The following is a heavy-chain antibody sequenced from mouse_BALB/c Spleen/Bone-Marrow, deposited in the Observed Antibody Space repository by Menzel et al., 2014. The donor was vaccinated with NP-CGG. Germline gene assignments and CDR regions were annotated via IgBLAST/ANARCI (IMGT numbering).Heavy chain of an antibody. Sequence: EVNVVESGGGLVKPGGSLKLSCTASGFSFNSYGMSWVRQTPEKRLEWVATITNGGNYTYYPDSGKGRFTISRDNVKNNLYLQMRSLRSEDTALYYCVRNYYGYDGYFDYWGQGTTLTVSS. CDR2: ITNGGNYT. CDR3: VRNYYGYDGYFDY. CDR1: GFSFNSYG. J-gene: IGHJ2*01. D-gene: IGHD2-2*01. V-gene: IGHV5-9-2*01.